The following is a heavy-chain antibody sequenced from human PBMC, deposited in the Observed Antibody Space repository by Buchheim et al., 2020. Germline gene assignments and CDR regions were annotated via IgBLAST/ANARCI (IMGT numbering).Heavy chain of an antibody. CDR1: GFTFSSYG. D-gene: IGHD2-2*01. CDR3: AKDTLRYCSSTSCQTGFDY. CDR2: IRYDGSNK. Sequence: QVQLVESGGGVVQPGRSLRLFCAASGFTFSSYGMHWVRQAPGKGLEWVAFIRYDGSNKYYADSVKGRFTISRDNSKHKLYLQMNSLRAEDTAVYYCAKDTLRYCSSTSCQTGFDYWGQGTL. V-gene: IGHV3-30*02. J-gene: IGHJ4*02.